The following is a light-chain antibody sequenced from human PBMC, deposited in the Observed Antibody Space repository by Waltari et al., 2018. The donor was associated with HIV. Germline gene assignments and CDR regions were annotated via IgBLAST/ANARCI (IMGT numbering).Light chain of an antibody. CDR1: STAVGDFNR. J-gene: IGLJ1*01. CDR2: EGT. V-gene: IGLV2-23*01. Sequence: QSALTQPASASGSPGQSITISCTGTSTAVGDFNRVSWYQQYPGKAPKLLIYEGTKRPSGASNRFSASKSGNPASLTISGLRAEDEADYYCYSYSDTTSSYVFGTGTKVTVL. CDR3: YSYSDTTSSYV.